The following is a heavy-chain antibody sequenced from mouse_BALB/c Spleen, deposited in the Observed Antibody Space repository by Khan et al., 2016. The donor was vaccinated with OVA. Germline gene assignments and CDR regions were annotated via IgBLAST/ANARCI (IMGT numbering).Heavy chain of an antibody. CDR1: GYTFTSYW. J-gene: IGHJ2*01. CDR3: ARIKKIVATYFDY. Sequence: QVQLQQSGAELVKAGASVKMSCKASGYTFTSYWMHWVKQRLGQGLEWFAETNPTNGRTYYNAKFKSKATLTEDKSSSTAYMLLSGPTFEDSAVDYCARIKKIVATYFDYWGQGTTLTVSS. V-gene: IGHV1S81*02. CDR2: TNPTNGRT. D-gene: IGHD1-1*01.